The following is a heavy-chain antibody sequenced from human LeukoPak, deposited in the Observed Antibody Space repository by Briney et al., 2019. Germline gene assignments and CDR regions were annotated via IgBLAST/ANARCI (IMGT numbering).Heavy chain of an antibody. CDR1: GFTFGTNS. CDR3: ARDGGGYSYGVAY. J-gene: IGHJ4*02. Sequence: GGSLRLSCAGSGFTFGTNSMSWVRQAPGKGLEWMSDISSGGSNIYYADSVKGRFTISRDNAKNSLYLQMNSLRAEDTAVYYCARDGGGYSYGVAYWGQGTLVTVSS. V-gene: IGHV3-48*03. CDR2: ISSGGSNI. D-gene: IGHD5-18*01.